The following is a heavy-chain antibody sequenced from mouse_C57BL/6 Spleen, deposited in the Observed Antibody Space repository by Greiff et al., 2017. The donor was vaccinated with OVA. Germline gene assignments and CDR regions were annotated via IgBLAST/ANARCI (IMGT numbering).Heavy chain of an antibody. CDR1: GYPFPSYW. CDR3: ARRRNSNYDWFAY. CDR2: INPSNGGT. J-gene: IGHJ3*01. Sequence: QVQLQQPGTELVKPGASVKLSCKASGYPFPSYWMHWVKQRPGQGLEWIGNINPSNGGTNYHEKFQSKATLTVDKSSSTAYMQLSSLTSEDSAVYYCARRRNSNYDWFAYWGQGTLVTVSA. D-gene: IGHD2-5*01. V-gene: IGHV1-53*01.